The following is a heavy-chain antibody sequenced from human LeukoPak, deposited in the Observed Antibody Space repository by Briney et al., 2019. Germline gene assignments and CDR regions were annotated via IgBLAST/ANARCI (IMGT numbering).Heavy chain of an antibody. J-gene: IGHJ6*03. CDR3: ARGPDYGDYYIDV. V-gene: IGHV4-34*01. CDR2: INHSGST. CDR1: GGSFSGYY. D-gene: IGHD4-17*01. Sequence: SETLSLACAVYGGSFSGYYWSWIRQPPGKGLEWIWEINHSGSTNYNPSLKSRVTISVDTSKNQFSLKLSSVTAADTAVYYCARGPDYGDYYIDVWGKGTTVTVSS.